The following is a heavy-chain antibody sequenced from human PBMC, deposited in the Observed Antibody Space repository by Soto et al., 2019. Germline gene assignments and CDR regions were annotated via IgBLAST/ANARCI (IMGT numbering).Heavy chain of an antibody. CDR3: AADLPDWGAYAFDY. D-gene: IGHD3-16*01. J-gene: IGHJ4*02. V-gene: IGHV3-15*07. Sequence: EVQLVESGGGLVEPGGSLRLSCAASGFTFTNAWLNWVRQAPGKGLEWVGRIKSKNDGGTTDYAAPVKGRFTISRDDSANAVYLQMNSLKAEDTAVYYCAADLPDWGAYAFDYWGQGTLVTFSA. CDR1: GFTFTNAW. CDR2: IKSKNDGGTT.